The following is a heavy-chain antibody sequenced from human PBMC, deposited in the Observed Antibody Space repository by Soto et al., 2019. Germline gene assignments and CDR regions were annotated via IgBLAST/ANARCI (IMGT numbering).Heavy chain of an antibody. D-gene: IGHD2-2*01. J-gene: IGHJ6*02. CDR2: ISTYNGNT. V-gene: IGHV1-18*01. Sequence: GASVKVSCKASGYTFTSYGISWVRQAPGQGLEWMGWISTYNGNTNYAQKLQGRVTMTTDTSTSTAYMELRSLRSDDTAVYYCGSVLYQSVFYYGMDVWGQGTTVPVSS. CDR1: GYTFTSYG. CDR3: GSVLYQSVFYYGMDV.